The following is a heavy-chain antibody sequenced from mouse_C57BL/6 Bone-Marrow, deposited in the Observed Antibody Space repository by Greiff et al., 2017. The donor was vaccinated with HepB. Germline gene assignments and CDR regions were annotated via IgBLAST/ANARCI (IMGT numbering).Heavy chain of an antibody. CDR2: IDPSDCNT. V-gene: IGHV1-69*01. J-gene: IGHJ3*01. Sequence: QVQLQQPGAELVMPGASVKLSCKASGYTFTSYCMHWVKQRPGQGLEWIGEIDPSDCNTNYNQKFKGKSTLTVDKSSSTAYMQLSSLTSEDSAVYYCASDSGSCYGAWFAYWGQGTLVTVSA. CDR1: GYTFTSYC. CDR3: ASDSGSCYGAWFAY. D-gene: IGHD1-1*01.